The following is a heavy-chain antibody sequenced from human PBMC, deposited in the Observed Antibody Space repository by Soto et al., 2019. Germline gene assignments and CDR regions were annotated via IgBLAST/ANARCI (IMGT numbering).Heavy chain of an antibody. CDR1: GFTVSSNY. D-gene: IGHD2-2*02. CDR2: LYAGGKT. J-gene: IGHJ4*02. V-gene: IGHV3-53*01. Sequence: PGGSLRLSCAASGFTVSSNYMSWVRQAPGKGLEWVSVLYAGGKTYYADSVKGRFTISRDNSKNTLYLQMSSLRAEDTAVYFCARYTAYTGFDCWGQGT. CDR3: ARYTAYTGFDC.